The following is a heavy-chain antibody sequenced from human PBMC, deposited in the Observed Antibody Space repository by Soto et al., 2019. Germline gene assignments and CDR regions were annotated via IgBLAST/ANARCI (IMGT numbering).Heavy chain of an antibody. CDR1: GFTSSSYS. J-gene: IGHJ6*02. Sequence: EVQLVESGGSLVKPGGSLRLSCAASGFTSSSYSMDWVRQAPGKGLEWVSSISSSSTYIHYADSVKGRFTISRDNAKNSLYLQMNSLSAEDTAVYYCASQTSGYYYYGMDVWGQGTTVTVSS. CDR3: ASQTSGYYYYGMDV. V-gene: IGHV3-21*01. CDR2: ISSSSTYI.